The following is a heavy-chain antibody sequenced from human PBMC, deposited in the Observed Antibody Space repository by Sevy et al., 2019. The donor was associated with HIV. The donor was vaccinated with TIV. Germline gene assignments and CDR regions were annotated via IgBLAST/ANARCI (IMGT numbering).Heavy chain of an antibody. Sequence: LSLTCAASGFTFSDYYMSWIRQAPGKGLEWVSYISSSASTIYYADSVKGRFTISRDNAKNSLYLQMNSLRAEDTAVCYCARAIPTYYYDSSGLGAFDIWGQGTMVTVSS. CDR1: GFTFSDYY. V-gene: IGHV3-11*04. D-gene: IGHD3-22*01. CDR2: ISSSASTI. CDR3: ARAIPTYYYDSSGLGAFDI. J-gene: IGHJ3*02.